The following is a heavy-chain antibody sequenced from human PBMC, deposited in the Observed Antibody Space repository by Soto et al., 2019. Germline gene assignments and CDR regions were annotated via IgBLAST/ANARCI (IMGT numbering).Heavy chain of an antibody. V-gene: IGHV4-59*01. CDR3: ARGAGGYDPYLDY. Sequence: PSETLFPTCTFSGGSIRRYEWSLVRQPPGKGLGWIGYIYYSGRANDNPSVKSRVTLSVDTSKNQFSLKLSSVTAADTAVYYCARGAGGYDPYLDYWGQGTLVTVSS. J-gene: IGHJ4*02. D-gene: IGHD5-12*01. CDR1: GGSIRRYE. CDR2: IYYSGRA.